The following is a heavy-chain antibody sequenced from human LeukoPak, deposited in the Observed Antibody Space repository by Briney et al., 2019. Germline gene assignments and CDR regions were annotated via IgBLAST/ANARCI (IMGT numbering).Heavy chain of an antibody. CDR3: ARVNAPVATFDY. V-gene: IGHV4-38-2*02. Sequence: SETLSLTCTVSGYSISSTYYGAWIRQPPGKGLEWITTISHSGSTYYTPSLESRLTISLDTSRNHFSLRLSSVTAADTAVYYCARVNAPVATFDYWGLGTLVAVSS. CDR1: GYSISSTYY. D-gene: IGHD1-1*01. J-gene: IGHJ4*02. CDR2: ISHSGST.